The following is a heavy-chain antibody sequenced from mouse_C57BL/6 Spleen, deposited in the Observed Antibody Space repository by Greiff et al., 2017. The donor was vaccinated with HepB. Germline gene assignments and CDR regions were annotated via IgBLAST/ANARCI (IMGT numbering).Heavy chain of an antibody. Sequence: QVQLQQPGAELVKPGASVKLSCKASGYTFTSYWMHWVKQRPGQGLEWIGMIHPNSGSTNYNEKFKSKATLTVDKSSTTAYMQLSSLTSEDSAVYYCASSNYYGSSSWFAYWGQGTLVTVSA. D-gene: IGHD1-1*01. CDR2: IHPNSGST. CDR1: GYTFTSYW. V-gene: IGHV1-64*01. J-gene: IGHJ3*01. CDR3: ASSNYYGSSSWFAY.